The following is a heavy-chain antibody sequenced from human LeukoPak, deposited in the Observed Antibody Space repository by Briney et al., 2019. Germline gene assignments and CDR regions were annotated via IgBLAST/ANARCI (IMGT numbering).Heavy chain of an antibody. CDR1: GGSISSYY. V-gene: IGHV4-59*01. CDR2: IYYSGST. J-gene: IGHJ4*02. CDR3: ARGYVDTAMVFASKRATRYYFDY. Sequence: TAETLSLTCTVSGGSISSYYWSWIRQPPGKGLEWIGYIYYSGSTNYNPSLKSRVTISVDTSKNQFSLKLSSVTAADTAVYYCARGYVDTAMVFASKRATRYYFDYWGQGTLVTVSS. D-gene: IGHD5-18*01.